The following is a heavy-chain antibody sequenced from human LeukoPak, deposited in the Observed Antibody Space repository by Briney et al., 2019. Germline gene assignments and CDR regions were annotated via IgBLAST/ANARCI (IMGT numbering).Heavy chain of an antibody. Sequence: GGSLRLSCAASGFTFSSYAMSWVRQAPGKGLEWVSGISGSGGSTYYADSVKGRFTISRDNSKNTLDLQMNSLRAEDTAVYYCAKDPTWSGYFRFDYWGQGTLATVSS. CDR2: ISGSGGST. V-gene: IGHV3-23*01. D-gene: IGHD3-3*01. J-gene: IGHJ4*02. CDR3: AKDPTWSGYFRFDY. CDR1: GFTFSSYA.